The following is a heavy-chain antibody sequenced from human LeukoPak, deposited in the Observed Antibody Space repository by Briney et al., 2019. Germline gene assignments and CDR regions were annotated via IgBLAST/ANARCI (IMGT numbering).Heavy chain of an antibody. CDR3: ARDPYSSTWSYGMDV. CDR1: GFTFSSYW. D-gene: IGHD6-6*01. J-gene: IGHJ6*02. Sequence: GGSLRLSCAASGFTFSSYWMSWVRQAPGKGLEWVANIKQDGSEEVYVDSVKGRFTISRDNAKNSLFLQMNTLRAEDTAVYYCARDPYSSTWSYGMDVWGQGTTVTVS. V-gene: IGHV3-7*05. CDR2: IKQDGSEE.